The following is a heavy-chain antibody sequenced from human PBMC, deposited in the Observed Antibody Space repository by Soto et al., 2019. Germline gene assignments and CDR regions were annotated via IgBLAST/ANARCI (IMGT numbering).Heavy chain of an antibody. D-gene: IGHD5-18*01. CDR3: ARDWVDTAIQGHYYYYYGMDV. V-gene: IGHV1-2*02. CDR1: GYTFTGYY. Sequence: ASVKVSCKASGYTFTGYYMHWVRQAPGQGLEWMGWINPNSGGTNYAQKFQGRITMTRDTSISTAYMELSRLRSDDTAVYYCARDWVDTAIQGHYYYYYGMDVWGQGTTVTVSS. J-gene: IGHJ6*02. CDR2: INPNSGGT.